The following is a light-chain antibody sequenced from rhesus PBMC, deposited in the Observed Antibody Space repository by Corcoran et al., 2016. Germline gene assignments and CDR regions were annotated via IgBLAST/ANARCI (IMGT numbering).Light chain of an antibody. J-gene: IGKJ2*01. CDR2: AAS. CDR1: QNIYSN. V-gene: IGKV1S12*01. CDR3: QHYYDNPSYS. Sequence: DIQMTQSPSALSASVGDRVTISCRASQNIYSNLAWYQPKTGKAPKLLIFAASSLHTGIPSRVSGSGSGTEFTLTISSLQPEDSAAYYVQHYYDNPSYSFGQGTKVEIK.